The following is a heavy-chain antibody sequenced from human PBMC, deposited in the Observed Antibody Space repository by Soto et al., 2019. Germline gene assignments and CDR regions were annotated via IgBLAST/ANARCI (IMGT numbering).Heavy chain of an antibody. J-gene: IGHJ5*02. Sequence: SETLSLTRTVSGGSISSGRYSWTWIRQPPGAGLEWIGHMYHTGTTYYNPSLKGRITMSVDTSKNQFSLRLSSVTAADTAIYYCAKGINYYDSSGDSWLDPWGQGTLVTVSS. CDR2: MYHTGTT. CDR1: GGSISSGRYS. D-gene: IGHD3-22*01. V-gene: IGHV4-30-2*01. CDR3: AKGINYYDSSGDSWLDP.